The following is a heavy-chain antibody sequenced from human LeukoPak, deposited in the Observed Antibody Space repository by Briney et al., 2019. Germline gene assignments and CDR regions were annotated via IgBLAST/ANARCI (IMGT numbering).Heavy chain of an antibody. CDR3: AREVATALPADDY. J-gene: IGHJ4*02. V-gene: IGHV3-21*01. CDR1: GFTFSSYS. CDR2: ISSSSSYI. D-gene: IGHD5-12*01. Sequence: PGGSLRLSCAASGFTFSSYSMNWVRQAPGKGLEWVSSISSSSSYIYYADSVKGRFIISRDNAKNSLYLQMNSLRAEDTAVYYCAREVATALPADDYWGQGTLVTVSS.